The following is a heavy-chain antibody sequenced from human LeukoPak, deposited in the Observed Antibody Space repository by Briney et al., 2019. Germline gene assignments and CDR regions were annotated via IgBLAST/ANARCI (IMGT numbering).Heavy chain of an antibody. CDR2: ISRSSSYT. Sequence: GGSLRLSCAASGFIFSDYYMSWIRQAPGKGLEWVSYISRSSSYTNYADSVKGRFTISRDNAKNSLYLQMNSLRAEDTAVYYCARRGRASYADYYYYGMDVWGKGTTVTVSS. CDR1: GFIFSDYY. CDR3: ARRGRASYADYYYYGMDV. J-gene: IGHJ6*04. D-gene: IGHD1-26*01. V-gene: IGHV3-11*06.